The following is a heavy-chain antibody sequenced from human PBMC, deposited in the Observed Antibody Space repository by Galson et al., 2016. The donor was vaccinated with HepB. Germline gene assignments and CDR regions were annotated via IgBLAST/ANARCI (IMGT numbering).Heavy chain of an antibody. CDR2: ISRSGDST. CDR3: VQGSTAPAV. CDR1: GFTFLNYG. D-gene: IGHD1-26*01. Sequence: SLRLSCAASGFTFLNYGMTWVRKAPWKGLKVVSSISRSGDSTDYADSVKGRFTITRDNSKNTLSLQMNSLTADDTAIYYCVQGSTAPAVWGKGTTVTVSS. J-gene: IGHJ6*04. V-gene: IGHV3-23*01.